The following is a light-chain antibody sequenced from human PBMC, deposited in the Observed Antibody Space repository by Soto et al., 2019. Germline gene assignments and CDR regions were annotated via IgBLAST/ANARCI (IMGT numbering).Light chain of an antibody. J-gene: IGKJ2*01. Sequence: IQMTQSPSTLSASVGDRVTITCRASQSISIRLAWDQQKPGKAPKVLIYKASTLQSGLPSRFSGSGSGTEFTLTNSSLQPDDFATYYCQQHGGTFGQGTRLEIK. V-gene: IGKV1-5*03. CDR3: QQHGGT. CDR1: QSISIR. CDR2: KAS.